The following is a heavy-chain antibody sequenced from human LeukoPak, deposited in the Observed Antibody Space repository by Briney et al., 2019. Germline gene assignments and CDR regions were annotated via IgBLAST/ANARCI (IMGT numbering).Heavy chain of an antibody. V-gene: IGHV1-18*01. D-gene: IGHD3-10*01. CDR3: ARVLLWFGEFDY. Sequence: ASVKVSCKASGYTFTIYGISWVGQAPGQGREWMGWISAYNGNTNDAQKLQGRVTMTTDTSTSTAYMELRSLRSDDTAVYYCARVLLWFGEFDYWGQGTLVTVSS. CDR1: GYTFTIYG. J-gene: IGHJ4*02. CDR2: ISAYNGNT.